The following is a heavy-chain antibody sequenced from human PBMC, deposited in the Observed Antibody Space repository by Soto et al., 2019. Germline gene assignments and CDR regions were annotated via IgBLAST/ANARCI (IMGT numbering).Heavy chain of an antibody. CDR1: WYTFTNYG. Sequence: APGKVSFKASWYTFTNYGISWGRQAPGQGLEWMGWISAYNGNTNYAQKLQGRVTMTTDTSTSTAYMELRSLRSDDTAVYYCARGYDFWSGRLDFDYWGQGTLVTVSS. CDR3: ARGYDFWSGRLDFDY. V-gene: IGHV1-18*01. J-gene: IGHJ4*02. D-gene: IGHD3-3*01. CDR2: ISAYNGNT.